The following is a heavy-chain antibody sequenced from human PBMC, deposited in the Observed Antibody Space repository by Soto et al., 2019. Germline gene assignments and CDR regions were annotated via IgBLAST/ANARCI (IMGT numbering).Heavy chain of an antibody. D-gene: IGHD3-9*01. CDR2: INWNGRTR. CDR1: GFTFEDYG. J-gene: IGHJ4*02. CDR3: ARAHPRGRYFDWLIFPLCY. V-gene: IGHV3-20*04. Sequence: GETLKISCAASGFTFEDYGMSWVRQFPGKGLEWVAGINWNGRTRDYVDSVRGRFTISRDDAKSHVYLEMNDVRPEDTALYYCARAHPRGRYFDWLIFPLCYWGRGAQVTVSS.